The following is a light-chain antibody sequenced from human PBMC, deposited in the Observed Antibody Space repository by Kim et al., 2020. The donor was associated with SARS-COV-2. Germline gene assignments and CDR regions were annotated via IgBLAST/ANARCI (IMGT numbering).Light chain of an antibody. CDR1: QGISNY. CDR2: GAS. Sequence: ASVGDRVTITCRASQGISNYLAWYQQKPGNIPRLLIYGASTLHSGVPSRFSGSGVGTDFTLTINSLQPEDVATYYCQKYNSAPWTFGQGTKVDIK. CDR3: QKYNSAPWT. V-gene: IGKV1-27*01. J-gene: IGKJ1*01.